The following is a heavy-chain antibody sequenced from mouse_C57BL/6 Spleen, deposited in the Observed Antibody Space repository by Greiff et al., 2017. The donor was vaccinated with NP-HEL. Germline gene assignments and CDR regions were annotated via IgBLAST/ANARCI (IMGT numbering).Heavy chain of an antibody. CDR1: GYTFTEYT. CDR2: FYTGSGSI. CDR3: ARREDSSGDGAWFAY. D-gene: IGHD3-2*02. Sequence: QVQLQQSGAELVKPGASVKLSCKASGYTFTEYTIHWVKQRSGQGLEWIGWFYTGSGSIKYNEKFKDKATLTADKSSSTVYMELSRLTAEDSAVYVCARREDSSGDGAWFAYWGQGTLVTVSA. J-gene: IGHJ3*01. V-gene: IGHV1-62-2*01.